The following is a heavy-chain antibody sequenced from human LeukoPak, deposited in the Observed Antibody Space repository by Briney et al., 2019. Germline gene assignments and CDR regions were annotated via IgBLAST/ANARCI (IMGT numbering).Heavy chain of an antibody. Sequence: GGSLRLSCAASGFTFSTYSMNWVRQAPGKGLEWVSYISSSSSTIYYADSVKGRFTISRDNAKNSLYLQMNSLRAEDTAGYYCGRGHGGYYSDSSGPVDYWGQGTLVTVSS. CDR2: ISSSSSTI. CDR3: GRGHGGYYSDSSGPVDY. CDR1: GFTFSTYS. J-gene: IGHJ4*02. V-gene: IGHV3-48*01. D-gene: IGHD3-22*01.